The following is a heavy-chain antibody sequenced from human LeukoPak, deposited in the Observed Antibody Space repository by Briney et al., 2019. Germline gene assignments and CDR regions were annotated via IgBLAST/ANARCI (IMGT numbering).Heavy chain of an antibody. CDR2: INPNSGGT. D-gene: IGHD6-13*01. J-gene: IGHJ3*02. CDR1: GYTFTGYY. V-gene: IGHV1-2*04. CDR3: AREYIAAAGTDAFDI. Sequence: WASVKVSCKASGYTFTGYYMHWVRQAPGQGLEWMGWINPNSGGTNYAQKFQGWVTMTRDTSISTAYMELSSLRSEDTAVYYCAREYIAAAGTDAFDIWGQGTMVTVSS.